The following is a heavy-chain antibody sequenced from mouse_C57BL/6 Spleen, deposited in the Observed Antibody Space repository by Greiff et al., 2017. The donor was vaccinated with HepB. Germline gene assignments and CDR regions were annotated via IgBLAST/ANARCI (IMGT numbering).Heavy chain of an antibody. D-gene: IGHD1-1*01. Sequence: DVKLVESGGGLVQSGRSLRLSCATSGFTFSDFYMEWVRQAPGKGLEWIAASRNKANDYTTEYSASVKGRFIVSRDTSQSILYLQMNALRAEDTAIYYCARDAPSYYGSSYWYFDVWGTGTTVTVSS. V-gene: IGHV7-1*01. CDR3: ARDAPSYYGSSYWYFDV. CDR2: SRNKANDYTT. J-gene: IGHJ1*03. CDR1: GFTFSDFY.